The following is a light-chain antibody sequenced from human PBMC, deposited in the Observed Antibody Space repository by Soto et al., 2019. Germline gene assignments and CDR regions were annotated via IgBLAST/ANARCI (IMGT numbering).Light chain of an antibody. CDR1: SSDVGSYNL. Sequence: QSALTQPASVSGSPGQSITISCTGTSSDVGSYNLVSWYQQHPGKAPKLMIYEVSKRPSGVSNRFSGSKSANTASLTISGLQAEDEADYCCCSYAGSSTWVFGGGTKLTVL. V-gene: IGLV2-23*02. J-gene: IGLJ3*02. CDR3: CSYAGSSTWV. CDR2: EVS.